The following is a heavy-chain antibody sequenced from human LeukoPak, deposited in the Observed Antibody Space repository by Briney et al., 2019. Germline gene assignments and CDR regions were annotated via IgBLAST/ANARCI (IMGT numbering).Heavy chain of an antibody. D-gene: IGHD2-15*01. CDR1: GYTFTAYY. CDR3: ASEAYCSGGRCSVPRVAS. V-gene: IGHV1-2*02. J-gene: IGHJ1*01. Sequence: ASGNVSYKPSGYTFTAYYMHWVRQAPGQGLEWMGWIDSKNGDTKYAQKFQSRLTITSDTSIGMAYMELRSLISDDTAIYYCASEAYCSGGRCSVPRVASWGQGPPVPVSS. CDR2: IDSKNGDT.